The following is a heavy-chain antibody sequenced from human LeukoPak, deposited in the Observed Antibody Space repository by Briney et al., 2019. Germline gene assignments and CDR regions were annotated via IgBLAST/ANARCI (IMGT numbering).Heavy chain of an antibody. CDR1: GYTFTNYG. Sequence: WASVKVSCKASGYTFTNYGITWVRQAPGQGLEWMGWISGYQGSTKYAQNFQGRVTMTIDTSTSTAYMDLRSLRSDDTAIYFCARSDLGTIPAGPFNYWGQGTLVAVSS. CDR2: ISGYQGST. CDR3: ARSDLGTIPAGPFNY. D-gene: IGHD5-24*01. V-gene: IGHV1-18*01. J-gene: IGHJ4*02.